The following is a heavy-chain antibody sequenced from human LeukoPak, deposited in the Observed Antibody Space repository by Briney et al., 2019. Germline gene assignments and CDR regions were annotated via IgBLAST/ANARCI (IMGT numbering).Heavy chain of an antibody. V-gene: IGHV4-4*07. D-gene: IGHD6-13*01. J-gene: IGHJ6*02. CDR1: GGSISSYY. CDR3: ASIGSSSRYYYYGMDV. CDR2: IYTSGST. Sequence: PSETLSLTCTVSGGSISSYYWSWIRQPAGKGLEWIGRIYTSGSTNYNPSLKSRVTMSVDTSKNQFPLKLSSVTAADTAVYYCASIGSSSRYYYYGMDVWGQGTTVTVSS.